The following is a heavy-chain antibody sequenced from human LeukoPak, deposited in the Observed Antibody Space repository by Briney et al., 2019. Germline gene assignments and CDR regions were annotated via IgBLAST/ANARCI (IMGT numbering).Heavy chain of an antibody. CDR1: GFTFSRHS. D-gene: IGHD4-17*01. Sequence: GGSLRLSCAASGFTFSRHSMNWVRQAPGKGLEWVSAISGSGDYTYYADSVKGRFTISRDNPKNTLYLQMSSLRVEDTAVYYCAKSVAYTDYDWFDPWGQGTLVTVSS. CDR3: AKSVAYTDYDWFDP. J-gene: IGHJ5*02. CDR2: ISGSGDYT. V-gene: IGHV3-23*01.